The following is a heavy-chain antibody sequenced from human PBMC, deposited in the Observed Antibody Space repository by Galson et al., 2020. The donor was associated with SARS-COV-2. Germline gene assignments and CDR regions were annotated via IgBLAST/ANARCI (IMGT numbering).Heavy chain of an antibody. Sequence: NSGGSLRLSCAASGFTFSSYRMNWVRPAPGKGLEWVSSISISSTYIYYADSVKGRFTISRDNARYSLSLQMNSLRAEDTAVYYCARRYCSTTGCYEYVDYWGQGTLVTVSS. CDR2: ISISSTYI. CDR3: ARRYCSTTGCYEYVDY. V-gene: IGHV3-21*01. J-gene: IGHJ4*02. CDR1: GFTFSSYR. D-gene: IGHD2-2*01.